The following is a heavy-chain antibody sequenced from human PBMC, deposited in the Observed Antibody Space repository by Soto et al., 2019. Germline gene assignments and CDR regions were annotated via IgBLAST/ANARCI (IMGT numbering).Heavy chain of an antibody. D-gene: IGHD3-3*01. CDR3: ARLERITIFGVVTGSGSFDP. J-gene: IGHJ5*02. Sequence: KTSETLSLTCSVYGWSFSGYYWSWIRQPPGKGLEWIGEINHSGSTNYNPSLKSRVTISVDTSKNQFSLKLSSVTAADTAVYYCARLERITIFGVVTGSGSFDPWGQGTLVTVSS. CDR1: GWSFSGYY. V-gene: IGHV4-34*01. CDR2: INHSGST.